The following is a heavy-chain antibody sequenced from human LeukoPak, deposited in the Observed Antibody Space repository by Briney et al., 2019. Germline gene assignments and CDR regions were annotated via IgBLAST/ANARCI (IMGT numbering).Heavy chain of an antibody. Sequence: GGSLRLSCEASGFTFSSYAMSWVRQAPGKGLEWVSAISGSGGRTYYADSVKGRSTISRDTSKNTLYLQMNSLRAEDTAVYYCARDPVSRYSSSSGGYWGQGTLVTVSS. CDR2: ISGSGGRT. CDR1: GFTFSSYA. V-gene: IGHV3-23*01. J-gene: IGHJ4*02. D-gene: IGHD6-6*01. CDR3: ARDPVSRYSSSSGGY.